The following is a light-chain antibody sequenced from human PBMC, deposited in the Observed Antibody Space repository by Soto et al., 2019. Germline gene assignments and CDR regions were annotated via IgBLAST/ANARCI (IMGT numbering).Light chain of an antibody. V-gene: IGKV3-15*01. CDR1: QGVSRK. CDR2: GAS. Sequence: EIVLTQSPGTLSFSPGEEATLSCRASQGVSRKLAWYQHKPGQAPRLLISGASTGATGIPARFSGSGSGTEFTLTISSLQSEDCAIYYCQQYHTWPITFGGGTKVDIK. J-gene: IGKJ4*01. CDR3: QQYHTWPIT.